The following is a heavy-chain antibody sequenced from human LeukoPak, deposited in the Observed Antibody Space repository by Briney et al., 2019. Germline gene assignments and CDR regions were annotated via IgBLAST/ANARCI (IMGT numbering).Heavy chain of an antibody. J-gene: IGHJ4*02. Sequence: GGSLRLSCAASGFTFGDYAMYGVRQAPGKGLDWVSSINRVGGDTHYADSVKGRFTISRDNSKNTLFLQMNSLRAEDTAVYYCARRVLMTTKYYFDYWGQGTLVTVSS. CDR2: INRVGGDT. D-gene: IGHD4-11*01. V-gene: IGHV3-23*01. CDR3: ARRVLMTTKYYFDY. CDR1: GFTFGDYA.